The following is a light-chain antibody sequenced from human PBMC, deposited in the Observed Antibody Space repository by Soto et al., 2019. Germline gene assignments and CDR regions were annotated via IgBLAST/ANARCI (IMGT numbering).Light chain of an antibody. J-gene: IGKJ1*01. Sequence: DIQMTQSPSTLSASVGVRVTITCRASQSISTSLAWYQQKPGKAPKVLIYKASSLESGVPSRFSGNGSGTEVTLSISSLQPDEFATHYCQHCDSYWTFGQGTKVQIK. CDR3: QHCDSYWT. CDR2: KAS. V-gene: IGKV1-5*03. CDR1: QSISTS.